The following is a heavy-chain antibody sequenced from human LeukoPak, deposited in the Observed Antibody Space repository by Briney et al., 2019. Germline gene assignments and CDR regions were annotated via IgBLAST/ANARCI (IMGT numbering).Heavy chain of an antibody. CDR1: GYTFTGYY. J-gene: IGHJ4*02. V-gene: IGHV1-2*02. CDR2: INPNSGGT. Sequence: ASVKVSCKASGYTFTGYYMHWVRQAPGQGLEWMGWINPNSGGTNYAQKFQGRVTMTRDTSISTAYMELSRLRSDDTAVYYCATHVGYCSGGSCYSGLFHWGQGTLVTVSS. CDR3: ATHVGYCSGGSCYSGLFH. D-gene: IGHD2-15*01.